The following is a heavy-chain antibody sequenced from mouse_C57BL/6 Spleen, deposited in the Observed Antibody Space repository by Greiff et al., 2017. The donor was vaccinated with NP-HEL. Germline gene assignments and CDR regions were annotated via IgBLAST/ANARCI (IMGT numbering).Heavy chain of an antibody. V-gene: IGHV1-85*01. J-gene: IGHJ2*01. CDR1: GYTFTSYD. CDR2: IYPRDGST. D-gene: IGHD1-1*01. CDR3: ARDYPTVDPYFDY. Sequence: VQLQQSGPELVKPGASVKLSCKASGYTFTSYDINWVKQRPGQGLEWIGWIYPRDGSTKYNEKFKGKATLTVDTSSSTAYMELHSLTSEDSAVYFCARDYPTVDPYFDYWGQGTTLTVSS.